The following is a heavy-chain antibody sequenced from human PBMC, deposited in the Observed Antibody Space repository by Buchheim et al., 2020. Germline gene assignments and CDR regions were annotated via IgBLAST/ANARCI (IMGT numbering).Heavy chain of an antibody. J-gene: IGHJ4*02. CDR1: GFSFRDYF. D-gene: IGHD6-13*01. V-gene: IGHV3-11*01. CDR3: ARDLGAGAASFDH. CDR2: ISSRGDTE. Sequence: QVLLEESGGGLVKPGGSLRLSCAASGFSFRDYFMSWIRQAPGKGLEWISYISSRGDTEYCAESVRGRFSISRDNTNNSVFLQMTSLRADDTAVYFCARDLGAGAASFDHWGQGIL.